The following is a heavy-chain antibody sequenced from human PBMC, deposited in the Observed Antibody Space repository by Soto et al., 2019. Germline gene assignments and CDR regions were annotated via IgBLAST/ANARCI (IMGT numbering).Heavy chain of an antibody. CDR2: ISYDGSNK. CDR1: GFTFSSYA. CDR3: ARGPLGPSSWSFDY. D-gene: IGHD6-13*01. V-gene: IGHV3-30-3*01. Sequence: GGSLRLSCAASGFTFSSYAMHWVRQAPGKGLEWVAVISYDGSNKYYADSVKGRFTISRDNSKNTLYLQMNSLRAEDTAVYYCARGPLGPSSWSFDYWGQGTLVTVSS. J-gene: IGHJ4*02.